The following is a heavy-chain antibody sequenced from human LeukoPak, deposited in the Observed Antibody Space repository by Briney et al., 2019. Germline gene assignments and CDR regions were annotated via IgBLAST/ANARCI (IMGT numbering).Heavy chain of an antibody. V-gene: IGHV1-24*01. CDR2: FDPEDGET. CDR1: GYTLTELS. CDR3: ATGGLIPTYKQWLDQFDY. J-gene: IGHJ4*02. Sequence: ASVKVSCKVSGYTLTELSMHWVRQAPGKGLEWMGGFDPEDGETIYAQKFQGRVTMTEDTSTDTAYMELSSLRSEDTAVYYCATGGLIPTYKQWLDQFDYWGQGTLVTVSS. D-gene: IGHD6-19*01.